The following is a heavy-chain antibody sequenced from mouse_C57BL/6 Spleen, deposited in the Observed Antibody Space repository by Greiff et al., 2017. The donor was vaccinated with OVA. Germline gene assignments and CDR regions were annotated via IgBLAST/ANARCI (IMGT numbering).Heavy chain of an antibody. CDR3: APITTVVVPRNAMDY. CDR2: IDPANGNT. D-gene: IGHD1-1*01. Sequence: EVQLQQSVAELVRPGASVKLSCTASGFNIKNTYMHWVKQRPEQGLEWIGRIDPANGNTKYAPKFQGKATITADTSSNTAYLQLSSLTSEDTAIYYCAPITTVVVPRNAMDYWGQGTSVTVSS. V-gene: IGHV14-3*01. CDR1: GFNIKNTY. J-gene: IGHJ4*01.